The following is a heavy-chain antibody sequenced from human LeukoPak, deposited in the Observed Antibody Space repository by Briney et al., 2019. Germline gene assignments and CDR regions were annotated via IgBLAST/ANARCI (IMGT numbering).Heavy chain of an antibody. Sequence: GGSLRLSCAASGFTFSSYAMHWVRQAPGKGLEWVAVISYDGSNKYYADSVKGRFTISRDNSKNTLYLQMNSLRAEDTAVYYCASGYCSSTSCYKAAFDIWGQGTMVTVSS. V-gene: IGHV3-30-3*01. J-gene: IGHJ3*02. CDR1: GFTFSSYA. CDR2: ISYDGSNK. CDR3: ASGYCSSTSCYKAAFDI. D-gene: IGHD2-2*02.